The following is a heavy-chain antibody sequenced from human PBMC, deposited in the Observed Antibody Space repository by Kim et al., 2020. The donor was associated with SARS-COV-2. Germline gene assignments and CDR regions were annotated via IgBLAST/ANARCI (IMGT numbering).Heavy chain of an antibody. D-gene: IGHD6-13*01. CDR1: GYTFTSYG. J-gene: IGHJ6*02. CDR3: VRGGIAAAVDYYYYYGMDV. Sequence: ASVKVSCKASGYTFTSYGISWVRQAPGQGLEWMGWISAYNGNTNYAQKFQGRVTMTTDTSTSTDYMELRSLRSDDTAVYYCVRGGIAAAVDYYYYYGMDVWGQGTTVTVSS. CDR2: ISAYNGNT. V-gene: IGHV1-18*01.